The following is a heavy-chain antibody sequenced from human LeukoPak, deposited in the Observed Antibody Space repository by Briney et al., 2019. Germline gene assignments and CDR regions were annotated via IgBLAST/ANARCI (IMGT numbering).Heavy chain of an antibody. CDR3: AKEASYYYDSSGYSYYFDY. Sequence: GGSLRLSCAASGFTFSSYAMSWVRQAPGKGLEWVSAISGSGGSTCYADSVKGRFTISRDNSKNTLYLQMNSLRAEDTAVYYCAKEASYYYDSSGYSYYFDYWGQGTLVTVSS. CDR1: GFTFSSYA. V-gene: IGHV3-23*01. D-gene: IGHD3-22*01. CDR2: ISGSGGST. J-gene: IGHJ4*02.